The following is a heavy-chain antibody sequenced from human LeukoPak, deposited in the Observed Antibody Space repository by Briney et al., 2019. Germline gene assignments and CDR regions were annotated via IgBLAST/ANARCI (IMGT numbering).Heavy chain of an antibody. CDR3: AKVNMVATTSSFDY. Sequence: QTGGSLRLSCAASGFTFSSYGMHWVRQAPGKGLEWVAFIRYDGSNKYYADSVKGRFTISRDNSKNTLYLQMNSLRAEDTAVYYCAKVNMVATTSSFDYWGQGTLVTVSS. J-gene: IGHJ4*02. D-gene: IGHD5-12*01. V-gene: IGHV3-30*02. CDR2: IRYDGSNK. CDR1: GFTFSSYG.